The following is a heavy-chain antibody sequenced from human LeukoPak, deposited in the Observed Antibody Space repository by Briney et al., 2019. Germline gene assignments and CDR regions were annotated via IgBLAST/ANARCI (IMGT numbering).Heavy chain of an antibody. J-gene: IGHJ4*02. CDR3: ARHEYDFWSGPFDY. V-gene: IGHV4-38-2*01. CDR1: GYSISSGYY. CDR2: IYHSGST. D-gene: IGHD3-3*01. Sequence: SETLSLTCAVSGYSISSGYYWGWIRPPPGKGLEWIGNIYHSGSTFYNPSLKSRVTISVDTSKNQFSLKLSSVTAADTAVYYCARHEYDFWSGPFDYWGQGTLVTVSS.